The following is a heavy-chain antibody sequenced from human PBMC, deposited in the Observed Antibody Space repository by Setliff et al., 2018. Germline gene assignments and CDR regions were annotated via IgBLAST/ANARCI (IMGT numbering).Heavy chain of an antibody. V-gene: IGHV4-34*01. Sequence: SETLSLTCAVYGGSFSGYYWSWIRQPPGKGLEWIGEINHSGSTNYNPSLKSRVTISVDTSKNQFSLKLSSVTAADTAVYYCAREGGGDSGGCDYWGQGTLVTVS. CDR3: AREGGGDSGGCDY. CDR1: GGSFSGYY. CDR2: INHSGST. J-gene: IGHJ4*02. D-gene: IGHD2-21*02.